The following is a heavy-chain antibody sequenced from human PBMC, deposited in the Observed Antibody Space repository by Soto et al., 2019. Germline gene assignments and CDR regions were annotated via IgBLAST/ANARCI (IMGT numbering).Heavy chain of an antibody. CDR3: AHGDYGDYVGGGY. CDR2: ISSSSSYI. D-gene: IGHD4-17*01. J-gene: IGHJ4*02. V-gene: IGHV3-21*01. CDR1: GFTFSSYS. Sequence: GGSLRLSCAASGFTFSSYSMNWVRQAPGKGLEWVSSISSSSSYIYYADSVKGRFTISRDNAKNSLYLQMNSLRAEDTAVYYCAHGDYGDYVGGGYWGQGTLVTVSS.